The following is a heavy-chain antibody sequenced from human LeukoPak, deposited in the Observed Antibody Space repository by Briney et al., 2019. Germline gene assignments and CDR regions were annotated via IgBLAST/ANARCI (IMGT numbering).Heavy chain of an antibody. V-gene: IGHV3-23*01. CDR3: AKDHSLTLTTVSHYFDY. CDR2: ISGSGYNT. D-gene: IGHD4-17*01. Sequence: GSLRLSCSASGXTFSSYAMSWVRQAPGKGLEWVSAISGSGYNTNYADSVKGRFTISRDNSRNTLYLQMNYLRAEDTAVYYCAKDHSLTLTTVSHYFDYWGQGTLVTVSS. J-gene: IGHJ4*02. CDR1: GXTFSSYA.